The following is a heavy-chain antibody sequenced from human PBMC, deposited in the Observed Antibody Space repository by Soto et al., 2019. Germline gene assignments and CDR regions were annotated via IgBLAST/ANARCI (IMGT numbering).Heavy chain of an antibody. D-gene: IGHD5-12*01. V-gene: IGHV3-30*18. CDR3: AKNLGPRRPWIMDPFDY. CDR1: GFTFSIYA. Sequence: QVQLVESGGGVVQPGRSLRGSCAASGFTFSIYAMHWVRQAAGTGLEWVAVISYDGTKTYYADCVTGRFTIAREKSKNTVSLQMNSLLDEATAVSSCAKNLGPRRPWIMDPFDYWGQGTLVTVPP. J-gene: IGHJ4*02. CDR2: ISYDGTKT.